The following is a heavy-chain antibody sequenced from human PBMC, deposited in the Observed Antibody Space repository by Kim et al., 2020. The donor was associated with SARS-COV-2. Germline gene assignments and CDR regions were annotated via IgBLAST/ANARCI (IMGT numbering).Heavy chain of an antibody. CDR3: ARVTRKQWLGDHYFDY. CDR1: GYTFTSYY. V-gene: IGHV1-46*01. Sequence: ASVKVSCKASGYTFTSYYMHWVRQAPGQGLEWMGIINPSGGSTSYAQKFQGRVTMTRDTSTSTVYMELSSLRSEDTAVYYCARVTRKQWLGDHYFDYWGQGTLVTVSS. J-gene: IGHJ4*02. D-gene: IGHD6-19*01. CDR2: INPSGGST.